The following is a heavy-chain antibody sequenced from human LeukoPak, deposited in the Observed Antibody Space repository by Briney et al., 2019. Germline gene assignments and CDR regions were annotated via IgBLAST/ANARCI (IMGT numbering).Heavy chain of an antibody. J-gene: IGHJ4*02. CDR1: GYIFTGYT. Sequence: ASVKVSCKASGYIFTGYTIYWGWNAPGPGLELMGWINPNTGGTNYAQDFQGRVTMTRDTSISTAYMELNSLRSDDTAVYYCARGYCSGGSCPYDYWGQGTLVTVSS. V-gene: IGHV1-2*02. CDR3: ARGYCSGGSCPYDY. D-gene: IGHD2-15*01. CDR2: INPNTGGT.